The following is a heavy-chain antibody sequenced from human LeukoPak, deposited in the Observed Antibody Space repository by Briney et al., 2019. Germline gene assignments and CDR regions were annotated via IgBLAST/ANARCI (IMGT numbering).Heavy chain of an antibody. CDR2: ISSSSTYI. CDR3: AREWRYYDSSGYYDY. CDR1: GFTFNAYG. D-gene: IGHD3-22*01. V-gene: IGHV3-21*01. Sequence: GGSLRLSCAVSGFTFNAYGMNWVRQAPGKGLEWVSSISSSSTYIYYEDSVKGRFTISRDNAKNSLYLQMNSLRAEDTAVYYCAREWRYYDSSGYYDYWGQGTLVTVSS. J-gene: IGHJ4*02.